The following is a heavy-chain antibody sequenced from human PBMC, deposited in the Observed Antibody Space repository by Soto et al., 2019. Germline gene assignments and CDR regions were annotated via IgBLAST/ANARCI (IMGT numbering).Heavy chain of an antibody. D-gene: IGHD3-10*01. V-gene: IGHV4-30-4*01. CDR2: IYYSGST. J-gene: IGHJ5*02. CDR3: ARRRSGGRALLFDP. Sequence: QVQLQESGPGLVKPSQTLSLTCTVSGGSISSGDYYWSWIRQPPGKGLEWIGYIYYSGSTYYNPSVQSQVTISVQTSKNPFCLKLSFVTAADTAVYYCARRRSGGRALLFDPWGQGTLVPVSS. CDR1: GGSISSGDYY.